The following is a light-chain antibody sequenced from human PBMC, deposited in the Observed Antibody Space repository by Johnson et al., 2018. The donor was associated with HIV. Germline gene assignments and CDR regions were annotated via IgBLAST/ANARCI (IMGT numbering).Light chain of an antibody. Sequence: QSVLTQPPSVSAAPGQKVTISCSGSNSNIGNNYVSWYQQLPGTAPKLLIYDNNKRPSGVPDRFSGSKSGTAATLGITGLQTGDEADYYCGPWDTSRPSYVFGPWPPVTVL. J-gene: IGLJ1*01. CDR3: GPWDTSRPSYV. CDR2: DNN. CDR1: NSNIGNNY. V-gene: IGLV1-51*01.